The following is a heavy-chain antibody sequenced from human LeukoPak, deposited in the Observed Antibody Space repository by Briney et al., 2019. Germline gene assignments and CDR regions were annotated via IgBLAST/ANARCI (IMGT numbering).Heavy chain of an antibody. V-gene: IGHV4-39*07. CDR1: GGSISSSSYY. CDR2: IYYSGST. D-gene: IGHD5-18*01. CDR3: ARDARGYSYGGGNYYYYYYMDV. Sequence: PSETLSLTCTVSGGSISSSSYYWGWIRQPPGKGLEWIGNIYYSGSTYYNPSLKSRVTISVDTSKNQFSLKLSSVTAADTAVYYCARDARGYSYGGGNYYYYYYMDVWGKGTTVTVSS. J-gene: IGHJ6*03.